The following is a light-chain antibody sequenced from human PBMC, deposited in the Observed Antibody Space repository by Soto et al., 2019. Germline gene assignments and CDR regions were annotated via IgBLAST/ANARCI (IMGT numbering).Light chain of an antibody. CDR1: QSVHSN. CDR2: GAS. V-gene: IGKV3-15*01. Sequence: EIVMTKSPATLSLSPGETATLSCRASQSVHSNLAWFQQHPGQAPRLLIYGASSRATGIPARFSGRWSGTDFTVAISGLVPEDFAVYYCQQRSIWPPLTFGGGTKVDIK. J-gene: IGKJ4*01. CDR3: QQRSIWPPLT.